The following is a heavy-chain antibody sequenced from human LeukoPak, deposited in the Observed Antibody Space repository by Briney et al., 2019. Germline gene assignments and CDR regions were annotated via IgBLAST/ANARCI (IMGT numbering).Heavy chain of an antibody. J-gene: IGHJ4*02. CDR3: ATDNVYCSRTSCYQTFDY. D-gene: IGHD2-2*01. CDR2: IKQDGSER. V-gene: IGHV3-7*01. CDR1: GFSFSSYW. Sequence: TGGPLRLSGAASGFSFSSYWMSWVRQAPGKGLEWVAIIKQDGSERYYVDSVRGRFTISRDNSRNSLYLQMDILRAEDTAVYYCATDNVYCSRTSCYQTFDYWGQGTLVTVSS.